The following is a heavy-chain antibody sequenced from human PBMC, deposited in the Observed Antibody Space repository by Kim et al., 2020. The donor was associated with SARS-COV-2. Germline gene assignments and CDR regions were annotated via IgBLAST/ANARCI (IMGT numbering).Heavy chain of an antibody. CDR2: ISYDGSNK. CDR3: ARDFRGSLYYYYGMDV. V-gene: IGHV3-30*04. J-gene: IGHJ6*02. D-gene: IGHD1-26*01. Sequence: GGSLRLSCAASGFTFSSYAMHWVRQAPGKGLEWVAVISYDGSNKYYADSVKGRFTISRDNSKNTLYLQMNSLRAEDTAVYYCARDFRGSLYYYYGMDVWGQGATLSVSS. CDR1: GFTFSSYA.